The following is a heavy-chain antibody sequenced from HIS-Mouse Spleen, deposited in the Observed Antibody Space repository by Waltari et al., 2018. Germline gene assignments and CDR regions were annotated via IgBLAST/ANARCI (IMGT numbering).Heavy chain of an antibody. Sequence: EVQLVESGGGLVQPGRSLRLSCAASGFHFDDYAMHWVRQAPGKGLEWVSGISWNSGSIGYADSVKGRFTISRDNAKNSLYLQMNSLRAEDTALYYCAKDGRSLNYWGQGTLVTVSS. CDR1: GFHFDDYA. V-gene: IGHV3-9*01. CDR2: ISWNSGSI. CDR3: AKDGRSLNY. J-gene: IGHJ4*02.